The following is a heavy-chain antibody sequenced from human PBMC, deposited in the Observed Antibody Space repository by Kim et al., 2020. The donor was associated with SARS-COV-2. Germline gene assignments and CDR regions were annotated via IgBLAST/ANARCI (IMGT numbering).Heavy chain of an antibody. Sequence: GGSLRLSCAASGFTFSSFAMTWVRQAPGKGLEWVSYVSSFGGTTNYADSVNGRFIISRDNSKNTVYLQMNSLRAEDTAVYYCAKVSRGWFGDCDYWGQGT. D-gene: IGHD6-19*01. V-gene: IGHV3-23*01. CDR3: AKVSRGWFGDCDY. CDR1: GFTFSSFA. CDR2: VSSFGGTT. J-gene: IGHJ4*02.